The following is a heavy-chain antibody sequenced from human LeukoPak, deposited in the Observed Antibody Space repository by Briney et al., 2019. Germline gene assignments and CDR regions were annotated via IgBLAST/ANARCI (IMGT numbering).Heavy chain of an antibody. CDR2: ISGSGGNT. J-gene: IGHJ4*02. CDR1: GFTFSSYA. CDR3: ARDKYGGYVLPFDY. V-gene: IGHV3-23*01. Sequence: GGSLRLSCAASGFTFSSYAMSWVRQAPGKGLEWVSVISGSGGNTYYTDSVKGRFTISRDNSKNMLYLQMNSLRAEDTAVYYCARDKYGGYVLPFDYWGQGTLVTVSS. D-gene: IGHD5-12*01.